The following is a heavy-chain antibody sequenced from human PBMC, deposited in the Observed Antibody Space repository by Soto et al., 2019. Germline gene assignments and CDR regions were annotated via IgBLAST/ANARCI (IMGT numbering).Heavy chain of an antibody. Sequence: QVQLQESGPGLVEPSQTLSLTCTVSGGSISSADDCWSWIRQSPGKGLEWIGHIYDSGNTYSNPSLKSRVTISVDTSKNQFSLKLSSVTAADTAVYYCARGPSGDKVEYWGQGTLVTVSS. D-gene: IGHD1-26*01. CDR1: GGSISSADDC. CDR3: ARGPSGDKVEY. V-gene: IGHV4-30-4*01. CDR2: IYDSGNT. J-gene: IGHJ4*02.